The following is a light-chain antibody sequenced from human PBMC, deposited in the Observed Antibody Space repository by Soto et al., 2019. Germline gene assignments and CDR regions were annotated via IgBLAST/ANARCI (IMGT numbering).Light chain of an antibody. Sequence: ETVMTQSPATLSMSPGERATLSCRASQSLNSDLAWYQQKPGQAPRLLIYGASTRATGIPGRFSGSGSGTEFTLTISSLQSEDFAVYYCQQYSSWPLTFGGGTKV. CDR3: QQYSSWPLT. CDR1: QSLNSD. J-gene: IGKJ4*01. V-gene: IGKV3-15*01. CDR2: GAS.